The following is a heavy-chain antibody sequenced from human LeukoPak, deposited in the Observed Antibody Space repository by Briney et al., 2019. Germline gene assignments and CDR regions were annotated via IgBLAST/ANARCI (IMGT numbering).Heavy chain of an antibody. CDR3: ARPHWSYYGSGSRNWFDP. CDR1: GGSISSHY. J-gene: IGHJ5*02. CDR2: IYASGST. Sequence: SETLPLTCTVSGGSISSHYWSWIRQPAGKGLEWIGRIYASGSTNYNPSLKSRVTISVDTSKNQFSLKLSSVTAADTAVYYCARPHWSYYGSGSRNWFDPWGQGTLVTVSS. V-gene: IGHV4-4*07. D-gene: IGHD3-10*01.